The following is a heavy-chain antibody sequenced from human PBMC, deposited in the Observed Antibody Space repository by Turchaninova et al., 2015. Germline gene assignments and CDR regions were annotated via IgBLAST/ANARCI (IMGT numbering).Heavy chain of an antibody. CDR1: GYTFTSYG. CDR2: ISAYNGNR. J-gene: IGHJ4*02. V-gene: IGHV1-18*01. Sequence: GTEVKKPGASVKVSCKASGYTFTSYGFSWVRQAPGQGLEWMGWISAYNGNRNYAQKFQGRVTMTTDTSTSTAYMELRSLRSDDPAVYYCARDLPYYDSSGYXPPFXXWGQGTLVTXSS. D-gene: IGHD3-22*01. CDR3: ARDLPYYDSSGYXPPFXX.